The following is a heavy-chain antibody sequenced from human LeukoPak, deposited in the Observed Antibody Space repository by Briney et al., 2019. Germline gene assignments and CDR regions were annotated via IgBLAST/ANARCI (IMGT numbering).Heavy chain of an antibody. CDR1: GGSFSSSTYY. CDR2: IYYIENT. CDR3: ARHRIALWLPFDY. D-gene: IGHD5-18*01. V-gene: IGHV4-39*01. Sequence: SETLSLTCTVSGGSFSSSTYYWGWIRQPPGKGLEWIGSIYYIENTYYNPSLKSRVTISVDTSKNQFSLKLSSVTAADTAVYYCARHRIALWLPFDYWGQGTLVTVSS. J-gene: IGHJ4*02.